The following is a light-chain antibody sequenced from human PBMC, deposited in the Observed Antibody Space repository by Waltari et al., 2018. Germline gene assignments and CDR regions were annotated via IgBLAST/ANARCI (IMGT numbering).Light chain of an antibody. CDR3: CSYAASSTWV. V-gene: IGLV2-23*02. Sequence: QSALTQPASVPGSPGQSITISCTGTSSDVGNYNLVSWYQQHPGKAPKLMIYEVATRPSGVSNRCSGSKSGNTASLTISGLQAEDEADYYCCSYAASSTWVFGGGTKLTVL. CDR1: SSDVGNYNL. J-gene: IGLJ3*02. CDR2: EVA.